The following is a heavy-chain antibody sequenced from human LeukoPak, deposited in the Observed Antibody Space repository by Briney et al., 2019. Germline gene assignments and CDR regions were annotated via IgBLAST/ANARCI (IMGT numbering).Heavy chain of an antibody. V-gene: IGHV4-59*01. D-gene: IGHD6-19*01. J-gene: IGHJ4*02. Sequence: TSETLSLTCTVSGGSISSYYWSWIRQPPGKGLEWIGYIYYSGSTNYNPSLKSRVTISVDTSKDQFSLKLSSVTAADTAVYYCARTHRSGFSFDYWGQGILVTVSS. CDR3: ARTHRSGFSFDY. CDR2: IYYSGST. CDR1: GGSISSYY.